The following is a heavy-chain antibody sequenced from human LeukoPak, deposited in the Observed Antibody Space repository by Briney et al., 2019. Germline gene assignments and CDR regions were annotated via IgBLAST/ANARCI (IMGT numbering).Heavy chain of an antibody. CDR2: ISAYNGNT. J-gene: IGHJ6*02. CDR3: ARDQEGRAAAGNFDYYYYGMDV. CDR1: GYTFTSYG. V-gene: IGHV1-18*01. D-gene: IGHD6-13*01. Sequence: ASVKVSCTASGYTFTSYGISWVRQAPGRGLEWMGWISAYNGNTNYSQKLQGRVTMTTDTSTSTAYMELRSLRSDDTAVYYCARDQEGRAAAGNFDYYYYGMDVWGQGTTVTVSS.